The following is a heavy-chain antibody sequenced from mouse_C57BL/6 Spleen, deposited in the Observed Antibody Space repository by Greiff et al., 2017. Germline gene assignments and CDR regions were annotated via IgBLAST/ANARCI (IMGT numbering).Heavy chain of an antibody. CDR1: GYTFTDYY. Sequence: EVQLQQSGPELVKPGASVKISCKASGYTFTDYYMNWVKQSHGKSLEWIGDINPNNGGTSYNQKFKGKATLTVDKSSSTAYMELRSLTSEDSAVYYCANYYGSSWNAMDYWGQGTSVTVSS. V-gene: IGHV1-26*01. CDR2: INPNNGGT. J-gene: IGHJ4*01. D-gene: IGHD1-1*01. CDR3: ANYYGSSWNAMDY.